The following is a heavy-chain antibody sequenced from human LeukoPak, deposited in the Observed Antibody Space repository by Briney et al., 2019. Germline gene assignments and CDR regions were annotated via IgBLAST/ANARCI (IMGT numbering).Heavy chain of an antibody. V-gene: IGHV4-38-2*02. Sequence: PSETLSLTCAVSGYSISSGYYWGWIRQPPGKGLEWIGSIYHSGSTYYNPSLKSRVTISVDTSKNQFSLKLSSVTAADTAVYYCARENYGDYEENWFDPWGQGTLVTVSS. CDR3: ARENYGDYEENWFDP. CDR1: GYSISSGYY. CDR2: IYHSGST. D-gene: IGHD4-17*01. J-gene: IGHJ5*02.